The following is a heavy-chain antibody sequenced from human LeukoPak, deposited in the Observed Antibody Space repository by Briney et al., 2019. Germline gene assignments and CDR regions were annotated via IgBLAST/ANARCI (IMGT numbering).Heavy chain of an antibody. V-gene: IGHV1-69*05. D-gene: IGHD5-24*01. CDR2: IIPIFGTA. CDR1: GGTFSSYA. CDR3: ARGRDGYNPYAFDI. Sequence: ASVKASCKASGGTFSSYAISWVRQAPGQGLEWMGGIIPIFGTANYAQKFQGRVTITTDESTSTAYMELSSLRSEDTAVYYRARGRDGYNPYAFDIWGQGTMVTVSS. J-gene: IGHJ3*02.